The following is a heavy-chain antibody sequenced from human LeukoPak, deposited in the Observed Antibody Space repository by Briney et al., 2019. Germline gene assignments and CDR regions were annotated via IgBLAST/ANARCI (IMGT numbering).Heavy chain of an antibody. V-gene: IGHV4-39*01. CDR1: GGSMSSTDHF. D-gene: IGHD3-10*01. Sequence: SETLSLTCIVSGGSMSSTDHFWGWIRQPPGKGLEWIGSFYYTGTIFYSPSLESRGTISIDTSKNQFSLKIRSVTAADTAVCYCARQGVVPNKAGWYFDLWGRGALVTVSS. J-gene: IGHJ2*01. CDR2: FYYTGTI. CDR3: ARQGVVPNKAGWYFDL.